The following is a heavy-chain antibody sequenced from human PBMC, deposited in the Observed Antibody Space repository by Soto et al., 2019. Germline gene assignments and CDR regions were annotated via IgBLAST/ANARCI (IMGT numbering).Heavy chain of an antibody. CDR3: AKGMITFGGVITPFDY. D-gene: IGHD3-16*02. J-gene: IGHJ4*02. CDR2: ISYDGSNK. Sequence: LRLSCAASGFTFSSYGMHWVRQAPGKGLEWVAVISYDGSNKYYADSVKGRFTISRDNSKNTLCLQMNSLRAEDTAVYYCAKGMITFGGVITPFDYWGQGTLVTVSS. CDR1: GFTFSSYG. V-gene: IGHV3-30*18.